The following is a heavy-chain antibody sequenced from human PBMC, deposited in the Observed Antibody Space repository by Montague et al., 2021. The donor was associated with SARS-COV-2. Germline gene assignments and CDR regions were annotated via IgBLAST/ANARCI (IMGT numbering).Heavy chain of an antibody. CDR1: EYSLSEFS. J-gene: IGHJ4*02. V-gene: IGHV1-24*01. CDR3: TRDRWSSPVVNEH. D-gene: IGHD4-23*01. Sequence: SVKVSCKVSEYSLSEFSLQIHWVRQAPGRGLEWVGQFDSEDGETTYAQKFQGRLTMTEDRSADTVYMELSSLRSDDTAVYFCTRDRWSSPVVNEHWGQGTLVTVSS. CDR2: FDSEDGET.